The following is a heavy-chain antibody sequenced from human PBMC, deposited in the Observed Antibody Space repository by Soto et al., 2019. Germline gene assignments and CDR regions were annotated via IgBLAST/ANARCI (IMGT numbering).Heavy chain of an antibody. CDR1: GFTFSSYG. J-gene: IGHJ4*02. Sequence: QVQLVESGGGVVQPGRSLRLSCAASGFTFSSYGMHWVRQAPGKGLEWVAVISYDGSNKYYADSVKGRFTISRDNSKNTLYLQMNSLRAEDTAVYYCAKDGADLGIADYWGQGTLVTVSS. CDR2: ISYDGSNK. D-gene: IGHD7-27*01. V-gene: IGHV3-30*18. CDR3: AKDGADLGIADY.